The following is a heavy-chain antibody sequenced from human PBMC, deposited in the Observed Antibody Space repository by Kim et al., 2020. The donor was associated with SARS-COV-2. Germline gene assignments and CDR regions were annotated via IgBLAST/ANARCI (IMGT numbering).Heavy chain of an antibody. D-gene: IGHD3-3*01. CDR1: GYTFTSYA. V-gene: IGHV1-3*01. CDR2: INAGNGNT. CDR3: ARDRPITIFGVVKNYYYYGMDV. Sequence: ASVKVSCKASGYTFTSYAMHWVRQAPGQRLEWMGWINAGNGNTKYSQKFQGRVTITRDTSASTAYMELSSLRSEDTAVYYCARDRPITIFGVVKNYYYYGMDVWGQGTTVTVSS. J-gene: IGHJ6*02.